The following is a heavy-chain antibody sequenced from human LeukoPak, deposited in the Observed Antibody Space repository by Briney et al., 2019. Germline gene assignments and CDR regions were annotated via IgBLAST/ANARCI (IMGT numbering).Heavy chain of an antibody. D-gene: IGHD2-2*01. CDR3: ARGRVVPAAIWGLFDY. V-gene: IGHV1-3*01. Sequence: ASVKVSCKASGYTFTSYAMHWVRQAPGQRLEWMGWINAGNGNTKYSQKFQGRVTITRDTSASTAYMELSSLRSEDTAVYYCARGRVVPAAIWGLFDYWGQGTLVTVSS. CDR2: INAGNGNT. J-gene: IGHJ4*02. CDR1: GYTFTSYA.